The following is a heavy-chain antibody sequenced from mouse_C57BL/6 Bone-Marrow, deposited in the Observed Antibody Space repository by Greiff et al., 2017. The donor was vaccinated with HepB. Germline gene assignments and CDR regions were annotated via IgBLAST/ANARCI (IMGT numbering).Heavy chain of an antibody. Sequence: VQLQQSGAELVRPGASVKLSCKASGYTFTDYYINWVKQRPGQGLEWIARIYPGSGNTYYNETFKGKATLTAEKSSSTAYMQLSSLTSEDSAVYFCARGRAYYYGSSPWFAYWGQGTLVTVSA. CDR2: IYPGSGNT. D-gene: IGHD1-1*01. CDR1: GYTFTDYY. V-gene: IGHV1-76*01. CDR3: ARGRAYYYGSSPWFAY. J-gene: IGHJ3*01.